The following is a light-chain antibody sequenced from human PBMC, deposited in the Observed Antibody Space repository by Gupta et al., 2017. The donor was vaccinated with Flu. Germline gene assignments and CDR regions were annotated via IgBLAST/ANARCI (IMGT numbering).Light chain of an antibody. J-gene: IGKJ4*01. CDR3: QQRSAWPLT. CDR2: DAS. Sequence: GERATLSCRASQSVGRQLAWYQHKPGRAPSLLIYDASNRAPGIPGRVSGSGSGTNFNLTISSLEPEDFAIYFCQQRSAWPLTFGGGTKLEVK. CDR1: QSVGRQ. V-gene: IGKV3-11*01.